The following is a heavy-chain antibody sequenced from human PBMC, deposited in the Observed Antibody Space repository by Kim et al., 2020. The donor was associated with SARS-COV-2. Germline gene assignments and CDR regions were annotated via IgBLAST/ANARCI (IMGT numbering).Heavy chain of an antibody. CDR1: GGSISNYY. Sequence: SETLSLTCTVSGGSISNYYWSWIRQPPGKGLEWIGYIYYSGSTNYNPSLKSRVTISVDTSKNQFSLKLTSVTAADAAVYYCARGIGWYPYWGQGSLVTVS. D-gene: IGHD6-19*01. CDR2: IYYSGST. V-gene: IGHV4-59*01. CDR3: ARGIGWYPY. J-gene: IGHJ4*02.